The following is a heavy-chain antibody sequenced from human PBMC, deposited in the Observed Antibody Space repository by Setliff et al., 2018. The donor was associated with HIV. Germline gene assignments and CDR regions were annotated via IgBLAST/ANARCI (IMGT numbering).Heavy chain of an antibody. J-gene: IGHJ4*02. Sequence: SETLSLTCTVSGGSIKSSSYYWGWIRQPPGKGLEWIGSIHYSGSTYYNPSLKSRVTISVDTSKNQFSLKLSSVTAADTAVYYCARDRTAAVDYWGQGTLVTVSS. CDR2: IHYSGST. D-gene: IGHD6-13*01. CDR3: ARDRTAAVDY. CDR1: GGSIKSSSYY. V-gene: IGHV4-39*07.